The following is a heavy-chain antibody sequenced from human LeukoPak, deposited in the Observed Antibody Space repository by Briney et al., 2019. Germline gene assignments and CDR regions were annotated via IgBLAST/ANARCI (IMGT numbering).Heavy chain of an antibody. J-gene: IGHJ4*02. CDR2: INAGNGNT. CDR3: ARVGAAAGPYYFDY. V-gene: IGHV1-3*01. D-gene: IGHD6-13*01. CDR1: GYTFTSYA. Sequence: ASVKVSCKASGYTFTSYAMHWVRQAPGQRLEWMGWINAGNGNTKYSQKFQGRVAITRDTSASTAYMELSSLRSEDTTVYYCARVGAAAGPYYFDYWGQGTLVTVSS.